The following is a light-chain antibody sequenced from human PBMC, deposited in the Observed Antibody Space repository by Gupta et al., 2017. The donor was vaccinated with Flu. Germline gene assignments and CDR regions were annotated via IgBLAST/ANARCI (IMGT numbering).Light chain of an antibody. V-gene: IGLV1-44*01. CDR1: TSNIGSNP. CDR3: SAWDDSLGGFYV. Sequence: QSVLPQSPYTLGTPWQRVTIPCSGSTSNIGSNPVNWYQQLPGTAPKHLIYNNNQRPSGVPDRFSGSKSGTSASLAIRGLQSEDDTDYYCSAWDDSLGGFYVFGTGTKVTVL. J-gene: IGLJ1*01. CDR2: NNN.